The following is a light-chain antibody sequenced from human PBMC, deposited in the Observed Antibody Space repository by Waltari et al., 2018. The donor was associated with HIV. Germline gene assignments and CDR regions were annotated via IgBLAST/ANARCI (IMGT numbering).Light chain of an antibody. CDR2: YKSDSVK. V-gene: IGLV5-45*02. CDR1: SGINVDTHR. J-gene: IGLJ3*02. Sequence: QAVLTQPPSLSASPGASASPTCTLRSGINVDTHRIYWYQQHPGSPPQYLLNYKSDSVKQPGSGVPSCFSGSKDASANAGTLLISGLRSEDEADYYCMIWHSSAWVFGGGTKLTVL. CDR3: MIWHSSAWV.